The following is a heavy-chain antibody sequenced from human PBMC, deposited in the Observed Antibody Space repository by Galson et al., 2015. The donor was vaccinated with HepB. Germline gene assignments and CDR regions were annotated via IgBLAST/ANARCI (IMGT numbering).Heavy chain of an antibody. Sequence: SLRLSCAASGFTVSSNYTSWVRQAPGKGLEWVSVIYSGGSTYYADSVKGRFTISRDNSKNTLYPQMNSLRAEDTAVYYCARDGYSSSWYVRYFDLWGRGTLVTVSS. D-gene: IGHD6-13*01. J-gene: IGHJ2*01. CDR2: IYSGGST. CDR1: GFTVSSNY. V-gene: IGHV3-66*01. CDR3: ARDGYSSSWYVRYFDL.